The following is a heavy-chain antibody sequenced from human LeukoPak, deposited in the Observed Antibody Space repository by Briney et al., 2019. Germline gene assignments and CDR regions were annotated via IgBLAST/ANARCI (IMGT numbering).Heavy chain of an antibody. CDR1: SGSISTYY. CDR2: IYYSGNT. Sequence: SETLSLTCSVSSGSISTYYWSWIMQAPGKGLEWIGFIYYSGNTNYNPSLKSRATILLDTSKNQFSLKLSSVTAADTAVYYCATQPAGPASWFDPWGQGTLVTVSP. V-gene: IGHV4-59*01. J-gene: IGHJ5*02. D-gene: IGHD6-13*01. CDR3: ATQPAGPASWFDP.